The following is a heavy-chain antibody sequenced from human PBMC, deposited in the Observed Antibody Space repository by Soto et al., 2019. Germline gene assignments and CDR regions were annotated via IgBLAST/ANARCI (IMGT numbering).Heavy chain of an antibody. V-gene: IGHV1-58*02. D-gene: IGHD2-2*01. Sequence: AASVKVSCKASGFTFTSSAMQWVRQARGQRLEWIGWIVVGSGNTNYAQKFQERVTITRDMSTSTAYMELSSLRSEDTAVYYCAALSTKGYCSSTSCKNYFDYWGQGTLVTVSS. CDR1: GFTFTSSA. CDR2: IVVGSGNT. CDR3: AALSTKGYCSSTSCKNYFDY. J-gene: IGHJ4*02.